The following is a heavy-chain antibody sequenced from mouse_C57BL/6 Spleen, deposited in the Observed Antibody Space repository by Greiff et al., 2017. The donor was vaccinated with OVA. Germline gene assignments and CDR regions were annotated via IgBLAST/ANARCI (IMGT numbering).Heavy chain of an antibody. J-gene: IGHJ4*01. D-gene: IGHD3-2*02. CDR3: RTAQATYAMDY. Sequence: QVQLQQSGAELVRPGASVTLSCKASGYTFTDYEMHWVKQTPVHGLEWIGAIDPETGGTAYNQKFKGKAILPADKSSSTAYMELRSLTPEDSAVYYCRTAQATYAMDYWGQGTSVTVSS. V-gene: IGHV1-15*01. CDR1: GYTFTDYE. CDR2: IDPETGGT.